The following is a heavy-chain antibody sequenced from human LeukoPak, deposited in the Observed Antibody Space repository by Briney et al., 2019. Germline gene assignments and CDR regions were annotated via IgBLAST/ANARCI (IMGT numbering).Heavy chain of an antibody. J-gene: IGHJ6*02. V-gene: IGHV3-48*02. CDR1: GFTSSSYR. CDR3: ARGYNYGPPNGMDV. CDR2: ISSSMSTK. D-gene: IGHD1-1*01. Sequence: GGSLRLSCAASGFTSSSYRMNWVRQAPGKGLEWVSFISSSMSTKYYADSVKGRFTISRDNAKNSLFLQMNSLRDEDTAVYYCARGYNYGPPNGMDVWGQGTTVTVSS.